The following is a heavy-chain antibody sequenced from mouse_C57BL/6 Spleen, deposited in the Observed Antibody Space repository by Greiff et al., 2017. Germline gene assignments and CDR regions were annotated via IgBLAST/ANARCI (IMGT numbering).Heavy chain of an antibody. CDR3: AREDYYGSSPWYFDY. CDR2: IYPGSGNT. J-gene: IGHJ2*01. D-gene: IGHD1-1*01. Sequence: QVQLQQPGPELVKPGASVKISCKASGYTFTDYYINWVKQRPGQGLEWIGWIYPGSGNTKYNEKFKGKATLTVATSSSTAYMQLSSLTSEDSAVYFCAREDYYGSSPWYFDYWGQGTTLTVSS. V-gene: IGHV1-84*01. CDR1: GYTFTDYY.